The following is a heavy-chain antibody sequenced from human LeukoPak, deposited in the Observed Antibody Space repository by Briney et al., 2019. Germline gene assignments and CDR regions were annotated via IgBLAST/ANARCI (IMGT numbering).Heavy chain of an antibody. CDR2: ISYDGSNK. CDR1: GFTFSSYG. D-gene: IGHD3-10*01. V-gene: IGHV3-30*18. J-gene: IGHJ6*02. Sequence: GGSLRLSCAASGFTFSSYGMHWVRRAPGKGLEWVAVISYDGSNKYYADSVKGRFTISRDNSKNTLYLQMNSLRAEDTAVYYCAKGGSGSYYTHYYYGMDVWGQGTTVTVSS. CDR3: AKGGSGSYYTHYYYGMDV.